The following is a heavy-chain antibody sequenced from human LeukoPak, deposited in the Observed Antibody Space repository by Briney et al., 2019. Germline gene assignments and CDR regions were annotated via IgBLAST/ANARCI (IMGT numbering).Heavy chain of an antibody. D-gene: IGHD1-26*01. J-gene: IGHJ4*02. CDR1: GGSISSGGYY. Sequence: SQTLSLTCTVSGGSISSGGYYWSWIRQHPRKGLEWIGYIYYSGSTYYNPSLKSRVTISVDTSKNQFSLKLSSVTAADTAVYYCAIQVGAPMAGYFDYWGQGTLVTVSS. CDR2: IYYSGST. CDR3: AIQVGAPMAGYFDY. V-gene: IGHV4-31*03.